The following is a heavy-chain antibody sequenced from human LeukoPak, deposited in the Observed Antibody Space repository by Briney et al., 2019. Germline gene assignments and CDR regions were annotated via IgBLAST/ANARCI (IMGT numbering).Heavy chain of an antibody. CDR1: GYTFTGYY. CDR2: INPNSGGT. CDR3: ARGHGGNWFDP. J-gene: IGHJ5*02. Sequence: ASVKVSCKASGYTFTGYYMHWVRQAPGQGLEWMGWINPNSGGTNYAQKFQGRVTMTRDTSISTAYMELSRLRSEDMAVYYCARGHGGNWFDPWGQGTLVIVSS. V-gene: IGHV1-2*02. D-gene: IGHD3-10*01.